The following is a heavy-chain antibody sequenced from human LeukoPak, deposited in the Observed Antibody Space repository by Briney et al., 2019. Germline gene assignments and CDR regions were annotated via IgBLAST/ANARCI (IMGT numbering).Heavy chain of an antibody. D-gene: IGHD6-13*01. CDR2: IRYDGSNK. J-gene: IGHJ6*03. V-gene: IGHV3-30*02. Sequence: GGSLRLSCAASGFTFSSYGMHWVRQAPGKGLEWVAFIRYDGSNKYYADSVKGRFTISRDNSKNTLYLQMNSLRAEDTAVYYCASRSIAAAGKTYYYYYYMDVWGKGTTVTVSS. CDR1: GFTFSSYG. CDR3: ASRSIAAAGKTYYYYYYMDV.